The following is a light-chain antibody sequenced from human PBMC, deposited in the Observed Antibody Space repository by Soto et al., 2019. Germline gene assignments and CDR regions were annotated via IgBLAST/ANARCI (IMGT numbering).Light chain of an antibody. CDR3: QLYNNWTPCT. CDR2: GAS. J-gene: IGKJ1*01. CDR1: QRVSSN. V-gene: IGKV3-15*01. Sequence: EIVMTQSPATLSVSPGERATLSCRASQRVSSNLAWYQQKPGQAPRLLIYGASTRTTGIPARFSGSGSGTEFTHTISSLQSKDFAVYYCQLYNNWTPCTFGQGTKVQIK.